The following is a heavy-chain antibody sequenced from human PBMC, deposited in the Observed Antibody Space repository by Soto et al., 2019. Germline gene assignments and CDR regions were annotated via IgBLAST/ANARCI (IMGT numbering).Heavy chain of an antibody. Sequence: SETLSLTSTVSGGSICSSSYYWGWIRQPPGKGLEWIGSIYYSGSTYYNPSLKSRVTISVDTSKNQFSLKLSSVTAADTAVYYCASHVHQLLSRWFDPWGQGTLVTVSS. CDR3: ASHVHQLLSRWFDP. J-gene: IGHJ5*02. CDR2: IYYSGST. V-gene: IGHV4-39*01. CDR1: GGSICSSSYY. D-gene: IGHD2-2*01.